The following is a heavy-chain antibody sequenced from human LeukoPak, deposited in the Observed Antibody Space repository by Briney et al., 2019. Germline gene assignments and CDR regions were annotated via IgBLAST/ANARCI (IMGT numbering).Heavy chain of an antibody. J-gene: IGHJ6*02. D-gene: IGHD4-17*01. V-gene: IGHV3-33*01. Sequence: GRSLRLSCAASGFTFSSYGMHWVRQAPGKGLEWVAVIWYDGSNKYYADSVKGRFTISRDNSKNTLYLQMNSLRVEDTAVYYCARDGPYGRYYYGMDVWGQGTTVTVSS. CDR2: IWYDGSNK. CDR1: GFTFSSYG. CDR3: ARDGPYGRYYYGMDV.